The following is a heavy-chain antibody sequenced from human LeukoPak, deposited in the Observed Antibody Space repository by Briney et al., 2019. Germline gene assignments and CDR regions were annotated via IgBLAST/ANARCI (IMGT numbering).Heavy chain of an antibody. CDR1: GFTFNSYW. V-gene: IGHV3-74*01. CDR3: ARGYDFWSGYPYYYYYGMDV. J-gene: IGHJ6*02. CDR2: INTDGSST. D-gene: IGHD3-3*01. Sequence: GGSLRLSCAASGFTFNSYWMHWVRQAPGKGLLWVSRINTDGSSTHYADSVKGRLTISRDDAKNMLYLQMNGLRAEDTAVYYCARGYDFWSGYPYYYYYGMDVWGQGTTVTVSS.